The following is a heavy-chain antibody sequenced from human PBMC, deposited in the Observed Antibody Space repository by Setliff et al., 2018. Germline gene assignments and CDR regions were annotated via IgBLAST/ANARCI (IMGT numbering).Heavy chain of an antibody. CDR2: INPNSGGT. CDR1: GYTFTGYY. J-gene: IGHJ6*03. Sequence: ASVKVSCKASGYTFTGYYMHWVRQAPGQGLEWMGWINPNSGGTNYAQKFQGWVTMTRDTSISTAYMELSRLRSDDTAVYYCAREQLVDRGFDWSLNDYYYYYMDVWGKGTTVTVSS. D-gene: IGHD3-9*01. V-gene: IGHV1-2*04. CDR3: AREQLVDRGFDWSLNDYYYYYMDV.